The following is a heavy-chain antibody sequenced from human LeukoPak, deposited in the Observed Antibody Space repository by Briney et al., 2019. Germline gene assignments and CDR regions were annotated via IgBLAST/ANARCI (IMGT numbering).Heavy chain of an antibody. CDR3: ARHLRLSYYYDMDV. CDR1: EFTFSSYW. D-gene: IGHD5/OR15-5a*01. CDR2: IKQDGSEK. Sequence: GGSLRLSCAASEFTFSSYWMNWVRQAPGKGLEWVANIKQDGSEKYYVDSVKGRFTISRDNAKNSLYLQMDSLRAEDTAVYYCARHLRLSYYYDMDVWGQGATVTVSS. V-gene: IGHV3-7*01. J-gene: IGHJ6*02.